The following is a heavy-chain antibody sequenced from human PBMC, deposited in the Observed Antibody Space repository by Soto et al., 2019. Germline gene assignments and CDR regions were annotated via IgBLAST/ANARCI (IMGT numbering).Heavy chain of an antibody. CDR3: ARGYGYFRQ. J-gene: IGHJ4*02. V-gene: IGHV4-34*01. CDR1: GGSFSGYF. D-gene: IGHD3-22*01. Sequence: QELVQQWGAGPLRPSETLSLTCAVSGGSFSGYFCNWIRQTPGKGLEWIGEISQTGRTNYNPSLKTRVTISVDTSKPQFSLNVTSVTDADSGVYYCARGYGYFRQWGQGALVTVSS. CDR2: ISQTGRT.